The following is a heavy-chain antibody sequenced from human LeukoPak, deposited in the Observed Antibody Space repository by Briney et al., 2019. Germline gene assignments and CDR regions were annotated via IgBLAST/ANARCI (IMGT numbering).Heavy chain of an antibody. CDR1: GFTVSSNY. J-gene: IGHJ6*02. CDR2: IYRGGST. CDR3: ASQSRLVHYYGMDV. D-gene: IGHD6-19*01. Sequence: GGSLRLSCAASGFTVSSNYMSWVRRAPGQGLEWVSVIYRGGSTYYADSVKGRFTISRDNSKNTLYLQMNSLRAEDTAVYYCASQSRLVHYYGMDVWGQGTTVTVSS. V-gene: IGHV3-66*04.